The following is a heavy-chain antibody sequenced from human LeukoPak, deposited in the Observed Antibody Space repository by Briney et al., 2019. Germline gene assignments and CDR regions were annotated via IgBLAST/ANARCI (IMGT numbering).Heavy chain of an antibody. CDR2: VYYTGSV. V-gene: IGHV4-59*08. CDR1: GGSMTNYY. D-gene: IGHD4-17*01. J-gene: IGHJ4*02. Sequence: SETLSLTCTVSGGSMTNYYWTWVRRYPGKGLEWFGYVYYTGSVNYNPSLKSRVTILVDSSKTHFSLNLSSVTAADTAVYYCARLAPVAHSGDYLGYFDYWGQGVLVTVSS. CDR3: ARLAPVAHSGDYLGYFDY.